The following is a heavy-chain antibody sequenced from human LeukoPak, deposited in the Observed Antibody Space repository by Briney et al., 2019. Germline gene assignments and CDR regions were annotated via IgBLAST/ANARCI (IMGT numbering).Heavy chain of an antibody. CDR3: AREFVTRGAFDI. D-gene: IGHD2-21*01. V-gene: IGHV3-23*01. J-gene: IGHJ3*02. CDR2: ISGSGDST. Sequence: GGSLRLSCAASGFTFSSYAMSWVRQAPGKGLEWVSAISGSGDSTYYGDSVKGRFTISRDNSKNTLYLQMNSLRAEDTAVYYCAREFVTRGAFDIWGQGTMVTVSS. CDR1: GFTFSSYA.